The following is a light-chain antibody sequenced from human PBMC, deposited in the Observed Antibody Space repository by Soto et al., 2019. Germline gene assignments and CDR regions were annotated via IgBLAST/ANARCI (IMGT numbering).Light chain of an antibody. V-gene: IGKV4-1*01. CDR3: HQRNT. Sequence: DIVMTQSPDSLAVSLGERATINCKSSQSVLSSSNKKNYLAWHQQKPGQPPKLLISWASSRQSGVPDRFSGSGSGTDFTLTISSVEPEDFALYYCHQRNTFGQGTRLEIK. CDR1: QSVLSSSNKKNY. J-gene: IGKJ5*01. CDR2: WAS.